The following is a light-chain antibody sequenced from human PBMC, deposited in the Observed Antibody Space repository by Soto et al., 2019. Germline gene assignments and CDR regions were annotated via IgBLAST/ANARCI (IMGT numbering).Light chain of an antibody. CDR3: AAWDDSLSGVV. Sequence: QSVLTQPPSASGTPGQKVFISCSGSSSNIGGTNYAYWYQQLPGAAPKLLMHSNNLRPSGVPDRFSGSMSGTAASLAIGGLRSEDEADYYCAAWDDSLSGVVFGGGTKLTVL. J-gene: IGLJ2*01. CDR2: SNN. CDR1: SSNIGGTNY. V-gene: IGLV1-47*02.